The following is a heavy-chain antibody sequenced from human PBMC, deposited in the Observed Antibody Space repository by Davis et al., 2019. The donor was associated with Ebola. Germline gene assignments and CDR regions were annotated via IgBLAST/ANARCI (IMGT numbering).Heavy chain of an antibody. J-gene: IGHJ4*02. CDR1: GFTFSGSA. CDR3: TTTAYYDILTGSRDY. D-gene: IGHD3-9*01. Sequence: GGSLRLSCAASGFTFSGSAMHWVRQASGKGLEWVGRIRSKANSYATAYAASVKGRFTISRDDSKNTAYLQMNSLKTEDTAVYYCTTTAYYDILTGSRDYWGQGTLVTVSS. CDR2: IRSKANSYAT. V-gene: IGHV3-73*01.